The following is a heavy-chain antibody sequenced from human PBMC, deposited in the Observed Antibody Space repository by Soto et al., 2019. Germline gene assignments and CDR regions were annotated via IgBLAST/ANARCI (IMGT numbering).Heavy chain of an antibody. CDR1: GFTFSSYA. Sequence: QLVESGGGVVQPGRSLKLSCAASGFTFSSYAMHWVRQTPGKGLEWVAVISSDGSNKYYADSVKSRFTISRDNSKNTLSLQMNSLRPEDTAVYYCATLFYDWGQGTLVTVSS. D-gene: IGHD2-8*01. V-gene: IGHV3-30-3*01. J-gene: IGHJ4*02. CDR2: ISSDGSNK. CDR3: ATLFYD.